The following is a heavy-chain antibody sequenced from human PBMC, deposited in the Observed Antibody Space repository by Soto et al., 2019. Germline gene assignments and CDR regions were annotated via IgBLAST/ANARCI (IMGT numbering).Heavy chain of an antibody. Sequence: SETLSLTCTVSGGSISSYYWSWIRQPPGKGLEWIGYIYYSGSTNYNPSLKSRVTISVDTSKNQFSLKLSSVTAADSAVYYCARITIGGVIIVFDYWGQGTLVTVSS. V-gene: IGHV4-59*08. CDR3: ARITIGGVIIVFDY. CDR1: GGSISSYY. D-gene: IGHD3-16*02. J-gene: IGHJ4*02. CDR2: IYYSGST.